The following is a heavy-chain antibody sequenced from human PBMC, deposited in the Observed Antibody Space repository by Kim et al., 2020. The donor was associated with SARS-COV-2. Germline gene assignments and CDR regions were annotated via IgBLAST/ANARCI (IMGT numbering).Heavy chain of an antibody. CDR1: GDSVSTSNYF. J-gene: IGHJ4*02. CDR2: IFYSGTETT. CDR3: ARHDWNYLIDS. D-gene: IGHD1-7*01. V-gene: IGHV4-39*01. Sequence: SETLSLTCAVSGDSVSTSNYFWGWIRQPPGKGLEWLGSIFYSGTETTYNNPSLKSRVTLSVDTSENQFSLKLSSVTAADTAVYFCARHDWNYLIDSWGQGTLVTVSS.